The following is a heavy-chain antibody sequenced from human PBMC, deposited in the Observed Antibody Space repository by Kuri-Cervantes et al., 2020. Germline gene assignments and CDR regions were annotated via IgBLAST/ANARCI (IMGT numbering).Heavy chain of an antibody. D-gene: IGHD3-16*02. J-gene: IGHJ6*02. CDR2: ISYDGSNK. Sequence: GESLKTSCAASGFTFSSYGMHWVRQAPGKGLEWVAVISYDGSNKCYADSVKGRFTISRDNSKNTLYLQMNSLRAEDTAVYYCARAYYDYVWGSDRSDRSGMDVWGQGTTVTVSS. V-gene: IGHV3-30*03. CDR3: ARAYYDYVWGSDRSDRSGMDV. CDR1: GFTFSSYG.